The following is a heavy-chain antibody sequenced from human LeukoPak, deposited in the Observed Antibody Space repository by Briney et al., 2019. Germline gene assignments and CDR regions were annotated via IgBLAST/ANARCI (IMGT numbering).Heavy chain of an antibody. J-gene: IGHJ4*02. CDR1: GVTFSSYA. Sequence: PGGSLRLSCAASGVTFSSYAMSWVRQAPGKGLEWVSAISGSGGSTYYADSVKGRFTISRDNSKNTLYLQMNSLRAEDTGVYYCAKGASVVVVAANYFDYWGQGTLVTVSS. CDR2: ISGSGGST. CDR3: AKGASVVVVAANYFDY. D-gene: IGHD2-15*01. V-gene: IGHV3-23*01.